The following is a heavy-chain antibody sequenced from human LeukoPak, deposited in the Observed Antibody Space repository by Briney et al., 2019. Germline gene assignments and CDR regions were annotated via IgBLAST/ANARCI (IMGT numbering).Heavy chain of an antibody. Sequence: GGSLRLSCVASGFVFSRDNMNWVRQAPGKGLEWVSSIGTSDNATYYADSVKGRFTISRDNSKNTLYLQMNSLRAEDTAVYYCARDQAFDWYYYYYGMDVWGLGTTVSVSS. D-gene: IGHD3-9*01. CDR1: GFVFSRDN. CDR3: ARDQAFDWYYYYYGMDV. V-gene: IGHV3-21*04. J-gene: IGHJ6*02. CDR2: IGTSDNAT.